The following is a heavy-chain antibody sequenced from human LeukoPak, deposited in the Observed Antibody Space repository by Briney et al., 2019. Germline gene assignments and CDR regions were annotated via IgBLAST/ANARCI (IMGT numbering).Heavy chain of an antibody. V-gene: IGHV1-46*01. CDR1: GYTFTSYY. J-gene: IGHJ5*02. Sequence: ASVKVSCKASGYTFTSYYIHWVRQAPGQGLEWMGVINPSGGRTTYAQKFQGRVTMTRDTSTSTAYMELRSLRSDDTAVYYCARDKVIASAGTPNWFDPWGQGTLVTVSS. CDR2: INPSGGRT. CDR3: ARDKVIASAGTPNWFDP. D-gene: IGHD6-13*01.